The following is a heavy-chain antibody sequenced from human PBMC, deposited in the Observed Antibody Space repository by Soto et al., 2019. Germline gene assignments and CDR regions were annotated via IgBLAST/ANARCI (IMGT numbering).Heavy chain of an antibody. D-gene: IGHD2-15*01. CDR2: ISGSGGST. CDR3: AKEDPYCSGGSCYAFDI. V-gene: IGHV3-23*01. J-gene: IGHJ3*02. Sequence: GGSLRLSCAASGFTFSSYAMSWVRQAPGKGLEWVSAISGSGGSTYYADSVKGRFTISRDNSKNTLYLQMNSLRAEDTAVYYCAKEDPYCSGGSCYAFDIWGQGTMVTVSS. CDR1: GFTFSSYA.